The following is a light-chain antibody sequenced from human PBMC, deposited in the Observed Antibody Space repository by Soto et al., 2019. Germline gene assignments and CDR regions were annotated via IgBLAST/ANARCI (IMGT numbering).Light chain of an antibody. V-gene: IGLV1-40*01. J-gene: IGLJ2*01. Sequence: QSVLTQPPSVSGAPGQRVTISCTGSSSNIGARYDVHWYQQLPGTAPKLLIYDDINRPSGVPVRFSGSKSGTSASLAITGLQAEDEAEYYCQSYDSSLSGVVFGGGTKVTVL. CDR3: QSYDSSLSGVV. CDR2: DDI. CDR1: SSNIGARYD.